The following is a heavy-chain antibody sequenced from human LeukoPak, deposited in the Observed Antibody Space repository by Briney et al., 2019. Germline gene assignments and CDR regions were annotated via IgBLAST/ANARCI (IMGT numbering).Heavy chain of an antibody. V-gene: IGHV4-4*02. J-gene: IGHJ4*02. Sequence: SETLSLTCAVSGGSISSSNWWSWVRQPPGKGLEWIGETFYSGSTNYNPSRKSRVTISVDRSKNQFSLKLNSVTAADTAVYYCARDLDGYNPSFFYWGQGTLVTVSS. CDR2: TFYSGST. D-gene: IGHD5-24*01. CDR1: GGSISSSNW. CDR3: ARDLDGYNPSFFY.